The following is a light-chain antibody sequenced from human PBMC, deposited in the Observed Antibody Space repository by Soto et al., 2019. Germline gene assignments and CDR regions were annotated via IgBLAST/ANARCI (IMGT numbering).Light chain of an antibody. CDR2: GAS. J-gene: IGKJ1*01. CDR1: QSVTYN. Sequence: ETMVTQSPDPLSASSGERVTLSCRATQSVTYNLAWYQQKPCQAPRLLIYGASTRATGIPARFSGRGSGTDFTLTISRLEPEDFAVYYCQQYGSSPWTFGQGTNVDIK. V-gene: IGKV3-20*01. CDR3: QQYGSSPWT.